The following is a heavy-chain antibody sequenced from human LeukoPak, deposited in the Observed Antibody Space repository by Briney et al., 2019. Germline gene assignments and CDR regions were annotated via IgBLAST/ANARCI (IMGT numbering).Heavy chain of an antibody. CDR1: GFTFSSYG. CDR2: IWYDGSNK. Sequence: GGSLRLSCAASGFTFSSYGMHWVRQAPGKGLEWVAVIWYDGSNKYYADSVKGRFTISRDNSKNTLYLQMNSLRTEGTALYYCAKDNYYDSSGYYSLDYWGQGTLVTVSS. D-gene: IGHD3-22*01. CDR3: AKDNYYDSSGYYSLDY. V-gene: IGHV3-30*02. J-gene: IGHJ4*02.